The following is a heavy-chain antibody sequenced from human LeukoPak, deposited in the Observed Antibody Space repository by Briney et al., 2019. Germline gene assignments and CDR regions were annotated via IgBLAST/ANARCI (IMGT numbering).Heavy chain of an antibody. D-gene: IGHD5-18*01. J-gene: IGHJ4*02. CDR1: GASISDYY. V-gene: IGHV4-59*01. CDR3: VRRYNSGPYYFDY. CDR2: VYYNGNI. Sequence: KPSETLSLTCTVSGASISDYYWSWIRQSPGKGLHWIGYVYYNGNINYNPSLRSRVTMSIDTSKNHFSLKLTSVTAADTAVYYCVRRYNSGPYYFDYWGQGTLVTVSS.